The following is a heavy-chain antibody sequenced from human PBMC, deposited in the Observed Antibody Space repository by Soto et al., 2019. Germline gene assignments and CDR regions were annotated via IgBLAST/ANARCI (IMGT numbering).Heavy chain of an antibody. CDR2: LNTDGSTT. CDR1: GFAFDRYW. D-gene: IGHD3-10*01. V-gene: IGHV3-74*01. J-gene: IGHJ5*02. Sequence: EVQLVESGGGLVQPGGSLRLSCAASGFAFDRYWMHWVRQVPGQGLVWVSRLNTDGSTTNYADSVKGRFTISRDNAKNTLDLQMNGLRAEDTAVYHCARGWFAGSGARTLDPWGQGTLVTVSS. CDR3: ARGWFAGSGARTLDP.